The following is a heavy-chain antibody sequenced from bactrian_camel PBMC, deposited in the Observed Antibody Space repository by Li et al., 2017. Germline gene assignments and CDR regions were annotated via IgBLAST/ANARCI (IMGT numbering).Heavy chain of an antibody. CDR3: AAECPIGNMVEILRTRTFGPNDVHF. D-gene: IGHD2*01. J-gene: IGHJ4*01. CDR2: IYTGGTHR. Sequence: VQLVESGGGSVQAGESLRLSCVASGDRIGRYCMGWFRQAPGKDREGIAAIYTGGTHRYYADSVKGRFTISQDNSKNTVYLQMNSLKPEDTGMYYCAAECPIGNMVEILRTRTFGPNDVHFWGQGTQVTVS. V-gene: IGHV3S40*01. CDR1: GDRIGRYC.